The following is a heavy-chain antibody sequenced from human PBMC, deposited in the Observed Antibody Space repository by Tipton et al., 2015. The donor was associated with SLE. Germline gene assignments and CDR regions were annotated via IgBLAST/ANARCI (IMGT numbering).Heavy chain of an antibody. Sequence: TLSLTCTVSGGSISSYYWSWIRQPPGKGLEWIGYIYYSGSTNYNPSLKSRVTISVDTSKNPFSLKLSSVTAADTAVYYCARGGGIRIMEWDYYYMDVWGKATTVTGCS. CDR3: ARGGGIRIMEWDYYYMDV. CDR1: GGSISSYY. CDR2: IYYSGST. D-gene: IGHD3-3*01. J-gene: IGHJ6*03. V-gene: IGHV4-59*01.